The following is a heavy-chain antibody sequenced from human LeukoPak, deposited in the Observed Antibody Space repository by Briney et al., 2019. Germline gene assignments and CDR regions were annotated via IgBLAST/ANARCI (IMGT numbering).Heavy chain of an antibody. J-gene: IGHJ4*02. CDR2: ISYDGSNK. CDR3: ARLTYYYDSSGYSDY. V-gene: IGHV3-30-3*01. Sequence: PGRSLRLSCAASGFTFSSYAMHWVRQAPGKGLEWVAVISYDGSNKYYADSVKGRFTISRDNSKNTLYLQMNSLRAEDTAVYYCARLTYYYDSSGYSDYWGQGTLVTASS. CDR1: GFTFSSYA. D-gene: IGHD3-22*01.